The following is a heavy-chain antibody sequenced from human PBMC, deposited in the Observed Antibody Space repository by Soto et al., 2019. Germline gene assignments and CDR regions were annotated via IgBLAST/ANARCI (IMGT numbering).Heavy chain of an antibody. D-gene: IGHD5-12*01. Sequence: QVQLQESGPGLVKPSETLSLTCTVSGGSISTYYWSWIRQPPGKGLEWIGYIYFSGTTNYNPSLKSRVTISVDTSKNQFSLRLNFVTAADTAVYYCARDKTGRWLQLEGGGWFDPWGQGTLVTVSS. J-gene: IGHJ5*02. V-gene: IGHV4-59*01. CDR2: IYFSGTT. CDR1: GGSISTYY. CDR3: ARDKTGRWLQLEGGGWFDP.